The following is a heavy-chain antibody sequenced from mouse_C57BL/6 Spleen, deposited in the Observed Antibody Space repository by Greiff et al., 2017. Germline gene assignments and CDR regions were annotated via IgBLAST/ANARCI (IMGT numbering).Heavy chain of an antibody. CDR2: IYPGDGDT. J-gene: IGHJ2*01. V-gene: IGHV1-82*01. CDR1: GYAFSSSW. D-gene: IGHD1-1*01. Sequence: QVHVKQSGPELVKPGASVKISCKASGYAFSSSWMNWVKQRPGKGLEWIGRIYPGDGDTNYNGKFKGKDTLTADKSSSTAYMQLSSLTSEDSAVYFCEREFLITTVEYYFDDWGQGNTLTVSS. CDR3: EREFLITTVEYYFDD.